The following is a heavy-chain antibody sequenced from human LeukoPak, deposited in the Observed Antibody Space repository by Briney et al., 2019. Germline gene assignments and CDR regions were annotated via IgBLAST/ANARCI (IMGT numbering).Heavy chain of an antibody. D-gene: IGHD2-2*01. CDR1: GGTFSSCA. CDR3: ARAGGYCSSTSCYGPAAYYYYGMDV. V-gene: IGHV1-69*13. CDR2: IIPIFGTA. Sequence: GASVKVSCKASGGTFSSCAISWVRQAPGQGLEWMGGIIPIFGTANYAQKFQGRVTITADESTSTAYMELSSLRSEDTAVYYCARAGGYCSSTSCYGPAAYYYYGMDVWGKGTTVTVSS. J-gene: IGHJ6*04.